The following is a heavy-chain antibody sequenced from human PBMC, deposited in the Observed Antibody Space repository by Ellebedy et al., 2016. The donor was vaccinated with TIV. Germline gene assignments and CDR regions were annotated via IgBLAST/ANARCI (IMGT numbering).Heavy chain of an antibody. D-gene: IGHD3-22*01. CDR2: INPNSGGT. CDR3: ARSKNYYDSSGYPDY. J-gene: IGHJ4*02. CDR1: GYTFTGYY. V-gene: IGHV1-2*02. Sequence: ASVKVSCKASGYTFTGYYMHWVRQAPGQGLEWMGWINPNSGGTNYAQKFQGRVTMTEDTSTDTAYMELSSLRSDDTAVYYCARSKNYYDSSGYPDYWGQGTLVTVSS.